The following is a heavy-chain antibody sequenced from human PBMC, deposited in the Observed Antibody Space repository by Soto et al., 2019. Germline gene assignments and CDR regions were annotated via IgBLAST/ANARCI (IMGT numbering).Heavy chain of an antibody. D-gene: IGHD4-4*01. CDR3: ARHECRGSNSWPYDY. CDR1: CGSINNYY. V-gene: IGHV4-59*08. J-gene: IGHJ4*02. Sequence: SETLSLTCTVSCGSINNYYWSWIRQPPGKGLEWIGHIYYSGNTNYNPSLQSRVTISVDTSKNQFSLKLTSVTAADTAVYYCARHECRGSNSWPYDYWGQGTLVTVSS. CDR2: IYYSGNT.